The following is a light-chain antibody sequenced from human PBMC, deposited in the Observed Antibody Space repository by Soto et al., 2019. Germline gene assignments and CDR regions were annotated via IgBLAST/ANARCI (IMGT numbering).Light chain of an antibody. V-gene: IGKV3-15*01. J-gene: IGKJ5*01. CDR3: QQRNNWPPIT. CDR1: QSISTN. Sequence: EIGMEHSPATLSVCPGEIATLSCRTSQSISTNLAWYQQRPGQAPRLLIRGASTRATGIPARFSGSGSGTEFTLTITSLEPEDFAVYYCQQRNNWPPITFGQGTRLEIK. CDR2: GAS.